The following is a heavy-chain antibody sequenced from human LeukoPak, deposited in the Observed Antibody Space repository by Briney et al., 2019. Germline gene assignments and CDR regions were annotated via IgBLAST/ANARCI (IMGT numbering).Heavy chain of an antibody. Sequence: PSETLSLTCIVSGGPITRTSFYWGWIRQPPGKGREWIGNMYYSGTTYYNPSLKSRVAISVDTSKNQFSLKLTSVTAADTALYYCARRVRVGFREGSFDYWGQGTLVTVSS. CDR1: GGPITRTSFY. CDR2: MYYSGTT. CDR3: ARRVRVGFREGSFDY. V-gene: IGHV4-39*01. D-gene: IGHD3-10*01. J-gene: IGHJ4*02.